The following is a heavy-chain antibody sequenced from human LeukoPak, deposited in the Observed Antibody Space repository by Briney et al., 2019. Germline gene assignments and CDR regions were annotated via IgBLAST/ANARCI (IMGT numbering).Heavy chain of an antibody. J-gene: IGHJ4*02. CDR3: AKGGGTGYSSSWYSN. V-gene: IGHV3-30*18. D-gene: IGHD6-13*01. CDR2: LSFDETNK. CDR1: GFTFSNYG. Sequence: GGSLRLSCAASGFTFSNYGMHWVRQAPGKGLEWVAVLSFDETNKYYADSVKGRFTISRDNSKNTLYLQMNSLRPEDTAVCYCAKGGGTGYSSSWYSNWGQGTLVTVSS.